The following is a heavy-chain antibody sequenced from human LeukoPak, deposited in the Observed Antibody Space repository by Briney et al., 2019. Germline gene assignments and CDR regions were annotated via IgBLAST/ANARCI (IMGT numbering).Heavy chain of an antibody. V-gene: IGHV4-34*01. J-gene: IGHJ4*02. CDR2: INHSGSI. D-gene: IGHD5-24*01. CDR1: GGSFSGYY. Sequence: KTSETLSLTCGVYGGSFSGYYWSWIRQPPGKGLEWIGEINHSGSINYNPSLKSRVTISVDTSKNQFSLRLSSVTAADTAVYYCARRSYNSPFRYWGQGTLVTVSS. CDR3: ARRSYNSPFRY.